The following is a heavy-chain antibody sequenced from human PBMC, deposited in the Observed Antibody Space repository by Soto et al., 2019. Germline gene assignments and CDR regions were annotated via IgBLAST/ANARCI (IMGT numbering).Heavy chain of an antibody. CDR1: GFTFSNYW. Sequence: GSLRLSCAASGFTFSNYWMNWVRQAPGKGLEWVANINEGGSEKYYVDSAKGRFTISRDNAKNSLYLQMSSLRAEDTAVYYCARDLFDYWGQGTLVTVSS. CDR2: INEGGSEK. J-gene: IGHJ4*02. V-gene: IGHV3-7*01. CDR3: ARDLFDY.